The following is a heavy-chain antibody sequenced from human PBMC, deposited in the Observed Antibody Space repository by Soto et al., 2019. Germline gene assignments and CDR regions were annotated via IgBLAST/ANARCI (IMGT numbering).Heavy chain of an antibody. D-gene: IGHD2-15*01. CDR3: VRMSGSLGAFDI. J-gene: IGHJ3*02. Sequence: ASVKVSCKASGYTFTSYDINWVRQATGQGLEWMGWMSPNSDDTGYAQKFQGRVSLTRNTSISTAYMELSSLRSEETAVYYCVRMSGSLGAFDIWGQGTMVTVSS. CDR2: MSPNSDDT. V-gene: IGHV1-8*01. CDR1: GYTFTSYD.